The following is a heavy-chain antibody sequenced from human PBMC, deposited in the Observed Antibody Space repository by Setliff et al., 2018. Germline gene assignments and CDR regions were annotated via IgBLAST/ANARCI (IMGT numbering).Heavy chain of an antibody. Sequence: PGGSLRLSCAASGFTFSTYAMSWVRQAPGKGLEWVSAISGGSGRTYYVATVKGRFTISRDNSKNTLYLQMNSLRAEDTALYYCAKALPPGQIGGYYYETPWFDPWGQGTLVTVSS. V-gene: IGHV3-23*01. CDR3: AKALPPGQIGGYYYETPWFDP. CDR2: ISGGSGRT. CDR1: GFTFSTYA. J-gene: IGHJ5*02. D-gene: IGHD3-22*01.